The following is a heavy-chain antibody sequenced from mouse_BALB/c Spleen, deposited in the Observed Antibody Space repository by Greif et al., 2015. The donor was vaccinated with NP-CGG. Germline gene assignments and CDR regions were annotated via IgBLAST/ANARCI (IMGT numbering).Heavy chain of an antibody. V-gene: IGHV2-9*02. J-gene: IGHJ3*01. CDR3: ARVTTGGAY. Sequence: QVQLQQSGPGLVAPSQSLSITCTVSGFSLTSYGVHWVRQPPGKGLEWLGVIWAGGSTNYNSALMSRLSISKDNSKSQVFLKMNSLQTDDTVMYYCARVTTGGAYWGQGTLVTVSA. CDR2: IWAGGST. D-gene: IGHD1-1*01. CDR1: GFSLTSYG.